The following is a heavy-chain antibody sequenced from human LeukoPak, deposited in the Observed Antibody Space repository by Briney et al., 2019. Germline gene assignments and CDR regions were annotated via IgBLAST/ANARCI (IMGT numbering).Heavy chain of an antibody. CDR2: FDPEDGET. CDR1: GYTLTELS. CDR3: ATSYDYSNYASPAGEYGMGV. Sequence: ASVKVSCKVSGYTLTELSMHWVRQAPGKGLEWMGGFDPEDGETIYAQKFQGRVTMTEDTSTDTAYMELSSLRSEDTAVYYCATSYDYSNYASPAGEYGMGVWGQGTTVTVSS. D-gene: IGHD4-11*01. V-gene: IGHV1-24*01. J-gene: IGHJ6*02.